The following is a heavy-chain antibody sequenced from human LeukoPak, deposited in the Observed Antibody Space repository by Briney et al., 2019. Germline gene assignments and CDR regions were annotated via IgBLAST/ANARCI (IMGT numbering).Heavy chain of an antibody. CDR1: GFTFSSYW. CDR3: AKDSRYFDWLLTTSGMDV. Sequence: GGSLRLSCAASGFTFSSYWMSWVRQAPGKGLEWVSAISGSGGSTYYADSVKGRFTISRDNSKNTLYLQMNSLRAEDTAVYYCAKDSRYFDWLLTTSGMDVWGQGTTVTVSS. J-gene: IGHJ6*02. CDR2: ISGSGGST. D-gene: IGHD3-9*01. V-gene: IGHV3-23*01.